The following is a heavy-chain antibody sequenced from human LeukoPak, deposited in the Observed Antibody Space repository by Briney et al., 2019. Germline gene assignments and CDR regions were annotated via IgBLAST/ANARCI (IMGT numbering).Heavy chain of an antibody. Sequence: KSSETLSLTCTVSGGSISSSSYYWGWIRQPPGKGLEWIGNIYYSGSTYYNPSLKSRVTISVDTSKNQFSLKLSSVTAADTAVYYCASRLTGDGWFDPWGQGTLVTVSS. CDR2: IYYSGST. J-gene: IGHJ5*02. CDR1: GGSISSSSYY. V-gene: IGHV4-39*01. CDR3: ASRLTGDGWFDP. D-gene: IGHD7-27*01.